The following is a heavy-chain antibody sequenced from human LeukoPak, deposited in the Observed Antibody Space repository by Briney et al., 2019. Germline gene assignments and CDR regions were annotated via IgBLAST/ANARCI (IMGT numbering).Heavy chain of an antibody. CDR2: ISWDGSTK. CDR1: RFTFTGFA. Sequence: GRSLRLSCVASRFTFTGFAMHWVRQAPGKGLEWVAVISWDGSTKYYADSVKGRFTISRDNSKNTLYLQMNSLRAEDTAVYYCAKGDFDWSYPDYWGQGTLVTVSS. J-gene: IGHJ4*02. CDR3: AKGDFDWSYPDY. V-gene: IGHV3-30-3*01. D-gene: IGHD3-9*01.